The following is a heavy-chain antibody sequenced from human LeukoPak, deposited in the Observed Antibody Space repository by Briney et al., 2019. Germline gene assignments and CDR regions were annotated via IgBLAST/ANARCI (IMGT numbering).Heavy chain of an antibody. V-gene: IGHV4-31*03. Sequence: SETLSLTCTVSGGSISSGGYYWSWIRQHPGKGLEWIGYIYYSGSTYYNPSLKSRVTISVDTSKNQFSLKLSSVTAADTAEYYCAREPYDSSGYSGIFDYWGQGTLVTVSS. CDR1: GGSISSGGYY. D-gene: IGHD3-22*01. CDR3: AREPYDSSGYSGIFDY. CDR2: IYYSGST. J-gene: IGHJ4*02.